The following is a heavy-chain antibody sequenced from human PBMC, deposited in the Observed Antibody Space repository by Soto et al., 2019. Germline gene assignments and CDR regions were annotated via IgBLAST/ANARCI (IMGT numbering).Heavy chain of an antibody. CDR2: IYYSGST. CDR1: GASITQYY. Sequence: SETLSLTCTVSGASITQYYWNWIRQSPGKGLEWIGYIYYSGSTNYNPSLKSRVTISVGTSKNQFSLKLSSVTAADTAVYYCAGETYYYDSSGYYPPRVFDPWGQGTLVTVSS. V-gene: IGHV4-59*12. J-gene: IGHJ5*02. CDR3: AGETYYYDSSGYYPPRVFDP. D-gene: IGHD3-22*01.